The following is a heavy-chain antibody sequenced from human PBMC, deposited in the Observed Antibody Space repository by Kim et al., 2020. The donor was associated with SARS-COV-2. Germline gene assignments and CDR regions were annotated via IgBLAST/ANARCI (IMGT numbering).Heavy chain of an antibody. J-gene: IGHJ4*02. Sequence: YSQKFQGRVTITRDTSASTAYMELSSLRSEDTAVYYCARGAAAGIWVFDYWGQGTLVTVSS. CDR3: ARGAAAGIWVFDY. D-gene: IGHD6-13*01. V-gene: IGHV1-3*01.